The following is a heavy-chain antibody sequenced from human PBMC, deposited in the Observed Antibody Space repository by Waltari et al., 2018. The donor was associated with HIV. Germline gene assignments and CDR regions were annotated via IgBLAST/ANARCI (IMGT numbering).Heavy chain of an antibody. Sequence: QVQLQESGPGLVKPSETLSLTCTVSGGSFISYHWSWIRQPPGKGLEWIGYIYYTGGTNCNPSLKSRVTISVDTSKNQFSLRRRSVTAADTAVYDCARGLFGVGSNWFDPWGQGILVTVSS. J-gene: IGHJ5*02. CDR1: GGSFISYH. V-gene: IGHV4-59*01. CDR2: IYYTGGT. D-gene: IGHD3-3*01. CDR3: ARGLFGVGSNWFDP.